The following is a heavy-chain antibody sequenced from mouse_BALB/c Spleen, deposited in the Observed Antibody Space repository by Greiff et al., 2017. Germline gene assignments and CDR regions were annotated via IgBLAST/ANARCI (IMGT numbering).Heavy chain of an antibody. V-gene: IGHV2-6-4*01. CDR2: IWGGGST. J-gene: IGHJ4*01. CDR1: GFSLSRYS. CDR3: ARNWEMITTNAMDY. D-gene: IGHD2-4*01. Sequence: VKLMESGPGLVAPSQSLSITCTVSGFSLSRYSVHWVRQPPGKGLEWLGMIWGGGSTDYNSALKSRLSISKDNSKSQVFLKMNSLQTDDTAMYYCARNWEMITTNAMDYWGQGTSVTVSS.